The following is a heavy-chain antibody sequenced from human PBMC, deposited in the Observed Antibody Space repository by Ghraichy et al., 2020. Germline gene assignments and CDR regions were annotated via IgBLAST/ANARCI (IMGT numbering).Heavy chain of an antibody. Sequence: SQTLSLTCTVSGRTMSSSNYYWGWIRQPPWKGLEWIGSIYYSGSTYYNPSLKSRVAISVDTSKNQFSLKLSSVTAADTAVYHCVYFFSYDSSGYYYVSYWGQGTLFTVSS. CDR1: GRTMSSSNYY. J-gene: IGHJ4*02. CDR3: VYFFSYDSSGYYYVSY. V-gene: IGHV4-39*07. CDR2: IYYSGST. D-gene: IGHD3-22*01.